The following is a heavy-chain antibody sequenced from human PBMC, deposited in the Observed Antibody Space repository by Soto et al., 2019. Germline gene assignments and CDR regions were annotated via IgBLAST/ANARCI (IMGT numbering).Heavy chain of an antibody. CDR1: GITFRNYG. D-gene: IGHD3-9*01. CDR3: ARGPDSSTGYYGPFEY. CDR2: ISNDGSNE. J-gene: IGHJ4*02. V-gene: IGHV3-30*03. Sequence: PGGSLRLSCATSGITFRNYGMHWVRQAPGKGLEWVAVISNDGSNEYYADSVKGRFIISRDDSKNSVYLQMNSLKTEDTAVYYCARGPDSSTGYYGPFEYWGQGILVTVSS.